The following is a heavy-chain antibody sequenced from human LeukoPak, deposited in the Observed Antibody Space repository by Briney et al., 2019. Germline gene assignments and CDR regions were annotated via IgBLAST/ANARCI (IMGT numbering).Heavy chain of an antibody. CDR2: IFNGGST. D-gene: IGHD1-26*01. J-gene: IGHJ5*02. CDR1: GFAVSSNH. V-gene: IGHV3-53*01. CDR3: AREGGSSDWFDP. Sequence: PGGSLRLSCAASGFAVSSNHMNWVRQAPGKGLEWVSVIFNGGSTYYADSVKGRFTISRDNSKNTLYLQMNSLRAEDTAVYYCAREGGSSDWFDPWGQGTLVTVSS.